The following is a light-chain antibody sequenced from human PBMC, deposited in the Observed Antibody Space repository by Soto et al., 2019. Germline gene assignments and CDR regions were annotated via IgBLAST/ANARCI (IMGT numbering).Light chain of an antibody. V-gene: IGKV1-5*03. CDR1: QSISSW. CDR2: KAS. Sequence: DIQMTQSPSTLSASVGDRVTITCRASQSISSWLAWYQQKPGKAPKLLIYKASSLESGVPSRFSGSGSGTEFTLTISSLQPDDFATYYCQQYNSYSGWWTFGQGTKVEIK. CDR3: QQYNSYSGWWT. J-gene: IGKJ1*01.